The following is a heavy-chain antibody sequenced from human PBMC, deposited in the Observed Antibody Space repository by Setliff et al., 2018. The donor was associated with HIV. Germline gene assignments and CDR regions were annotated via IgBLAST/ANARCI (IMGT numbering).Heavy chain of an antibody. CDR2: IIPIFGTA. D-gene: IGHD5-12*01. V-gene: IGHV1-69*05. Sequence: SVKVSCKASGGTFSSYAISWVRQAPGQGLEWMGGIIPIFGTANYAQAFQGRVTITRDTSATTAYMELSSLRSDDMAVYYCARGRIVPTITSFYYYYYMDVWGKGTTVTVSS. CDR1: GGTFSSYA. J-gene: IGHJ6*03. CDR3: ARGRIVPTITSFYYYYYMDV.